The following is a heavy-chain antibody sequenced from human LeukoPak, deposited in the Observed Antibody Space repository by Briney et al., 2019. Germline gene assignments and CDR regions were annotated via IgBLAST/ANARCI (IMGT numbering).Heavy chain of an antibody. J-gene: IGHJ1*01. CDR3: AKEEGIAAAGTWGN. CDR2: IYSGGST. Sequence: GGSLRLSCAASGFTVSSNYMSWVRQAPGKGLEWVSVIYSGGSTYYADSVKGRFTISRDNSKNTLYLQMNSLRAEDTAVYYCAKEEGIAAAGTWGNWGQGTLVTVSS. V-gene: IGHV3-53*01. D-gene: IGHD6-13*01. CDR1: GFTVSSNY.